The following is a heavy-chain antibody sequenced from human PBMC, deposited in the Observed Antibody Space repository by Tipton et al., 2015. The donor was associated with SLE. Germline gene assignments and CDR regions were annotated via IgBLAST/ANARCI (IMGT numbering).Heavy chain of an antibody. J-gene: IGHJ3*02. Sequence: SLRLSCAASGFTFSSYAMSWVRQAPGKGLEWVSAISGSGGSTYYADSVKGRFTISRDNAKNSLYLQMNSLRAEDTAVYYCARVSVTLADAFDIWGQGTMVTVSS. CDR3: ARVSVTLADAFDI. CDR2: ISGSGGST. CDR1: GFTFSSYA. D-gene: IGHD2-21*02. V-gene: IGHV3-23*01.